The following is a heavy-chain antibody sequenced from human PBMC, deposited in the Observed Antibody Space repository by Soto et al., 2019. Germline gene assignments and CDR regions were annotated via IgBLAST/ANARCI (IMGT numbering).Heavy chain of an antibody. Sequence: PSETLSLTCTVSGGSISSYYWSWIRQPPGKGLEWIGYIHYSGSTNYNPSLKSRVTISVDTSKNQFSLKLSSVTAADTAVYYCARSRFYDTPYDYWGQGTLVTVSS. CDR1: GGSISSYY. CDR3: ARSRFYDTPYDY. V-gene: IGHV4-59*01. CDR2: IHYSGST. J-gene: IGHJ4*02. D-gene: IGHD3-22*01.